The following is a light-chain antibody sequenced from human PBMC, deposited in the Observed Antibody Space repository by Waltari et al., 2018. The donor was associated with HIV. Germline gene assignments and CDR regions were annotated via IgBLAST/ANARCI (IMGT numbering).Light chain of an antibody. V-gene: IGLV3-21*02. Sequence: SYVLTQPPSASVAPGQTARLPCGRNSIGSKSVHWYQQKPGQAPVMVVDDDFDRPSGIPERFSGSNAGNTATLTISRVGAGDEADYFCQVWDSSSEYVFGSGTKVTVL. CDR3: QVWDSSSEYV. J-gene: IGLJ1*01. CDR1: SIGSKS. CDR2: DDF.